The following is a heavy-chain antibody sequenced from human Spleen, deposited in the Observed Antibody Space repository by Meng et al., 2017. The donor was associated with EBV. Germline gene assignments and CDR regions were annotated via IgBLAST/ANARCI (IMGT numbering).Heavy chain of an antibody. Sequence: QLQLQQWGAGLLKPSETLSPTCAVYGDSFSAYYWRWIRQPPGRGLEWIGDVIHSGNTSYSPSLKSRVTISVDTSKRQFSLKLRSMTAADTAVYYCATGWGKANYWGQGTLVTVSS. D-gene: IGHD3-16*01. J-gene: IGHJ4*02. CDR3: ATGWGKANY. CDR1: GDSFSAYY. V-gene: IGHV4-34*12. CDR2: VIHSGNT.